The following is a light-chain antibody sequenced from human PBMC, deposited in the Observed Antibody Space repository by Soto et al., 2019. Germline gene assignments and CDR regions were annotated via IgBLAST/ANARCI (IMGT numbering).Light chain of an antibody. CDR3: QSFWL. V-gene: IGLV1-40*01. J-gene: IGLJ2*01. CDR1: SSNIGAGVD. CDR2: RNT. Sequence: SVLTQPPSVSGAPGQRVTISCTGSSSNIGAGVDVHWYQQFPGTAPRLLIYRNTNRPSGVPDRFSGSKSGTSASLAITGLQAEDEADYYCQSFWLFGGGTKLTVL.